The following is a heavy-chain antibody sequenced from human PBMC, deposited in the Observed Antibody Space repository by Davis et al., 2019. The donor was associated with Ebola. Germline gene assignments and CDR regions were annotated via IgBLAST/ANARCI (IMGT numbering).Heavy chain of an antibody. V-gene: IGHV3-30*02. CDR1: GFTFSSYG. D-gene: IGHD2-2*02. CDR2: IWYDGSNK. CDR3: VKAPILRYCSSTSCYTGASPGSDY. Sequence: GGSLRLSCAASGFTFSSYGMHWVRQAPGKGLEWVAVIWYDGSNKYYADSVKGRFTISRDNSKNTLYLQMSSLRAEDTAVYYCVKAPILRYCSSTSCYTGASPGSDYWGQGTLVTVSS. J-gene: IGHJ4*02.